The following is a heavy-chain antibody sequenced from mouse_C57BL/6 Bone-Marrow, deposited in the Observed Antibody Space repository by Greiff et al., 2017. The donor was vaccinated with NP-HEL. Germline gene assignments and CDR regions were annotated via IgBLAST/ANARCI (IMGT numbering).Heavy chain of an antibody. D-gene: IGHD4-1*01. Sequence: QVQLQQPGAELVRPGSSVKLSCKASGYTFTSYWMDWVKQRPGQGLEWIGNIYPSDSETHYNQKFKDKGTLTVDKSSSTAYMQLSSLTSEDSAVYYCARGLGWAWFAYWGQGTLVTVSA. CDR1: GYTFTSYW. J-gene: IGHJ3*01. V-gene: IGHV1-61*01. CDR3: ARGLGWAWFAY. CDR2: IYPSDSET.